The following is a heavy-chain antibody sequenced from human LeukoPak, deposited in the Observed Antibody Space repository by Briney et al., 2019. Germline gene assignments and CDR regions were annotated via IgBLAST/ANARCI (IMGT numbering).Heavy chain of an antibody. Sequence: HPGGSLRLSCAASGFTFSSYSMNWVRQAPGKGLEWVSYISSSSSTIYYADSVKGRFTISRDNAKNSLYLQMNSLRAEDTALYYCARDLDWGAFDAWGQGTLVTVSS. CDR3: ARDLDWGAFDA. D-gene: IGHD3-9*01. CDR2: ISSSSSTI. CDR1: GFTFSSYS. J-gene: IGHJ5*02. V-gene: IGHV3-48*01.